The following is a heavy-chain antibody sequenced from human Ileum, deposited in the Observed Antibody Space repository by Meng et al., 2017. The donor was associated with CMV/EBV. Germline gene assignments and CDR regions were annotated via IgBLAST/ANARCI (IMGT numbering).Heavy chain of an antibody. D-gene: IGHD3-22*01. CDR3: AHGNYKSSAYYYDY. V-gene: IGHV2-5*02. Sequence: QITLKDAGPPLVKPTQTLTLTCTFSGFSLSTSGVGVGWIRQPPGKALEWLAVIYWDDDKSCSPSLKSRLTITKDTSKKQVVLTMTNMDPVDTATYYCAHGNYKSSAYYYDYWGQGTLVTVSS. CDR1: GFSLSTSGVG. J-gene: IGHJ4*02. CDR2: IYWDDDK.